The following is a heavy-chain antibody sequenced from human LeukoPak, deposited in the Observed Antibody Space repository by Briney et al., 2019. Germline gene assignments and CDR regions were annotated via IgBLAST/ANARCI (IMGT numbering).Heavy chain of an antibody. CDR2: IYPDDSDT. D-gene: IGHD3-22*01. CDR3: ARFPYYYDSSGYTRYFDY. J-gene: IGHJ4*02. V-gene: IGHV5-51*01. Sequence: GESLKISCKGSGYSFTNYWSGWVRQVPGKGLEWMGIIYPDDSDTRYSPSFQGQVTISTDKSISTAYLQWSSLKASDTAMYFCARFPYYYDSSGYTRYFDYWGQGTLVTVSS. CDR1: GYSFTNYW.